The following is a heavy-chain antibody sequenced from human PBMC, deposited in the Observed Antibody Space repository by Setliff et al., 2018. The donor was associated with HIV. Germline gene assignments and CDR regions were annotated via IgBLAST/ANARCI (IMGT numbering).Heavy chain of an antibody. CDR2: IYTSGST. CDR3: ARVFPPTRGATTNTPPGVFDI. V-gene: IGHV4-4*09. CDR1: GGSISGYY. J-gene: IGHJ3*02. Sequence: PSETLSLTCTVSGGSISGYYWSWIRQPPGKGLGWIGYIYTSGSTNYNPYLKSRVTMSVDTSKNQFSLKLSSVTAADTAVYYCARVFPPTRGATTNTPPGVFDIWGQGTMVTVSS. D-gene: IGHD1-1*01.